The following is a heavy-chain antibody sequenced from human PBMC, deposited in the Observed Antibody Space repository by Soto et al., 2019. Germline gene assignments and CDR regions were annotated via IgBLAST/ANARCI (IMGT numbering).Heavy chain of an antibody. CDR2: IYYSGST. CDR1: GGSVSSGSYY. Sequence: SETLSLTCTVSGGSVSSGSYYWSWIRQPPGKGLEWIGYIYYSGSTNYNPSLKSRVTISVDTSKNQFSLKLSSVTAADTAVYYCARGGEWELLRNWFDPWGQGTLVTVSS. J-gene: IGHJ5*02. V-gene: IGHV4-61*01. D-gene: IGHD1-26*01. CDR3: ARGGEWELLRNWFDP.